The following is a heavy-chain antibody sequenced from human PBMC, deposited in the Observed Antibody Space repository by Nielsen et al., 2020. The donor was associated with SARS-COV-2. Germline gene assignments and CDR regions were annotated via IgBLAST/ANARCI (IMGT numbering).Heavy chain of an antibody. V-gene: IGHV1-2*06. D-gene: IGHD3-10*01. Sequence: ASVKVSCKASGYTFTGYYMHWVRQAPGQGLEWMGRINPNSGGTNYAQKFQGRVTMTRDMSIGTAYMELSRLRSDDAAVYYCARDRDILVWFGELLYWGQGTLVTVSS. CDR1: GYTFTGYY. CDR3: ARDRDILVWFGELLY. J-gene: IGHJ4*02. CDR2: INPNSGGT.